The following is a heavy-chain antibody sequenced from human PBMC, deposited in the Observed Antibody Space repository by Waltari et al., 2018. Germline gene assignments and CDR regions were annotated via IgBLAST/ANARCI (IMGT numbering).Heavy chain of an antibody. Sequence: QVQLQESGPGLVKPSETLSLTCTVSGGSISGSFWSWIRQPPGKGLEWIGYIYSSGSTSGSTNYNPSLKSRGTISVDTSKNQFSLMLSSVTTADTAVDYCANYRVGRDWGQGTLVTVSS. V-gene: IGHV4-59*03. J-gene: IGHJ4*02. CDR1: GGSISGSF. D-gene: IGHD1-7*01. CDR2: IYSSGSTSGST. CDR3: ANYRVGRD.